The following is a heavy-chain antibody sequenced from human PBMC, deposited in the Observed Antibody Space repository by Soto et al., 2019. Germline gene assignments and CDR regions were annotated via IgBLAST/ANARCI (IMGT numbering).Heavy chain of an antibody. CDR1: GLTSSNFR. CDR3: ARDTAGLSY. V-gene: IGHV3-74*01. J-gene: IGHJ4*02. Sequence: EVQLVESGGGLVQPGGSLRLSCAASGLTSSNFRMHWVRQAPGKGLVWVALISNDGRSTNHADSVKGRFTISRDNAKSTLYLQLNSLRAEDTAVYYCARDTAGLSYWGQGTLVTVSS. D-gene: IGHD2-21*02. CDR2: ISNDGRST.